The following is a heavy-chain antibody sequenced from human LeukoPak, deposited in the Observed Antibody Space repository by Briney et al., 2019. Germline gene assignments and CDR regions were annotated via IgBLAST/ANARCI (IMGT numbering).Heavy chain of an antibody. CDR2: IIGSGGST. Sequence: GGSLRLSCAASRFTFSSYAMTWVRQAPGKGLEWVSTIIGSGGSTYYADFVKGRFIISRDNSKNTLYLQMNSLRAEDTAVYYCAKGRRGSSNDAFDIWDQGTMVTVSS. J-gene: IGHJ3*02. V-gene: IGHV3-23*01. D-gene: IGHD1-26*01. CDR3: AKGRRGSSNDAFDI. CDR1: RFTFSSYA.